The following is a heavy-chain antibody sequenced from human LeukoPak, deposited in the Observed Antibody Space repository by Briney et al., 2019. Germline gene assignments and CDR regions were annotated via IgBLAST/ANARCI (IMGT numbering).Heavy chain of an antibody. D-gene: IGHD3-10*01. Sequence: SETLSLTCTVSGGSISSSSYYWGWIRQPPGKGLEWIGSIYHSGSTYCNPSLKSRVTMAVETSKNQFSLKLSSVTAADTAVYYCARTYYYGSGSFYTPWGQGTLVTVSS. CDR1: GGSISSSSYY. V-gene: IGHV4-39*07. CDR3: ARTYYYGSGSFYTP. J-gene: IGHJ5*02. CDR2: IYHSGST.